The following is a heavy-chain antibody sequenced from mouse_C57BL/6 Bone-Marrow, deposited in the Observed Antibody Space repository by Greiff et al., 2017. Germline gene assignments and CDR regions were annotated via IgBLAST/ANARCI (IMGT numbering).Heavy chain of an antibody. CDR1: GYTFTSYG. Sequence: VQLQASGAELARPGASVKLSCKASGYTFTSYGISWVKQRTGQGLEWIGEIYPRSGNTYYNEKFKGKATLTADKSSSTAYMELRSLTSEDSAVYFCARCITTVVAPGFAYWGQGTLVTVSA. D-gene: IGHD1-1*01. CDR2: IYPRSGNT. CDR3: ARCITTVVAPGFAY. V-gene: IGHV1-81*01. J-gene: IGHJ3*01.